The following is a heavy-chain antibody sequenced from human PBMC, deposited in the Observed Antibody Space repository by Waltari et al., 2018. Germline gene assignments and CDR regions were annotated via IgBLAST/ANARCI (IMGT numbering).Heavy chain of an antibody. CDR2: IYSAVTT. CDR1: GFTVTHYY. Sequence: HLVESGGGLIQPGGSLRLSCAASGFTVTHYYMRWVRQAPGRGLWCVSVIYSAVTTYYADSVKGRFTISRDTFRNTLYLQMDNLRPDDTAVYYCSNSRLNRPDDWYYFDYWGQGTLVTVSS. CDR3: SNSRLNRPDDWYYFDY. V-gene: IGHV3-53*01. D-gene: IGHD3-9*01. J-gene: IGHJ4*02.